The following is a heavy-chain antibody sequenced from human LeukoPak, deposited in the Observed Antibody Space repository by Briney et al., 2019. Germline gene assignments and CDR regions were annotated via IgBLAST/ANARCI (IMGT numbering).Heavy chain of an antibody. J-gene: IGHJ4*02. D-gene: IGHD4-17*01. V-gene: IGHV3-23*01. CDR1: GFTFDDYG. CDR2: ITDSGTT. CDR3: AKESTLTTAYFDY. Sequence: GGSLRLSCATSGFTFDDYGMNWVRQAPGKGLEWVSAITDSGTTYYADSVKGRFTISRDNSRSTLYLQVNSLSAEDTALYYCAKESTLTTAYFDYWGQGTLVTVSS.